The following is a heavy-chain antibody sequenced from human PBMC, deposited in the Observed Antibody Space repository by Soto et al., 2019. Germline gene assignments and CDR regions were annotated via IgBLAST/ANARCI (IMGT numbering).Heavy chain of an antibody. V-gene: IGHV3-30-3*01. CDR1: GFTFSSYA. Sequence: QVQLVESGGGVVQPGRSLRLSCAASGFTFSSYAMHWVRQAPGKGLEWVAVISYDGSNKYYADSVKGRFTISRDNFKNSLYLQMNSLRAEDTAVYYCARDEIRFSWAYGMDLWGQGTTVTVSS. CDR3: ARDEIRFSWAYGMDL. CDR2: ISYDGSNK. J-gene: IGHJ6*02. D-gene: IGHD3-3*01.